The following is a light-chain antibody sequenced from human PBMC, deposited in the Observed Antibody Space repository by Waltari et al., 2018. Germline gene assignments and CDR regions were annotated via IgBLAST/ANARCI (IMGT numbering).Light chain of an antibody. CDR3: ASWDDSLNGHWV. J-gene: IGLJ3*02. Sequence: QSVLTQPPSASGTPGQRVTISCSGSASNIGGNLVNWYQQLPGQAPKLLIYRDGRRPSGVPDRFSGSKSGTSASLASSGLQSEDEADYFCASWDDSLNGHWVFGGGTKVTVL. CDR2: RDG. V-gene: IGLV1-44*01. CDR1: ASNIGGNL.